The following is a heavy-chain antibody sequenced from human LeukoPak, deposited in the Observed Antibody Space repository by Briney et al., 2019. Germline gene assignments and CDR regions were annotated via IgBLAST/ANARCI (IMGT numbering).Heavy chain of an antibody. J-gene: IGHJ4*02. D-gene: IGHD1-1*01. CDR1: GGSLSSYY. Sequence: SGPTLVKPSETLSLTCTVSGGSLSSYYWSWIRQPPGKGLEWIGYIYYSGSTNYNPSLKSRVTISVDTSKNQFSLKLSSVTAADTAVYCCARGGNTWSYWGQGALVTVSS. V-gene: IGHV4-59*01. CDR3: ARGGNTWSY. CDR2: IYYSGST.